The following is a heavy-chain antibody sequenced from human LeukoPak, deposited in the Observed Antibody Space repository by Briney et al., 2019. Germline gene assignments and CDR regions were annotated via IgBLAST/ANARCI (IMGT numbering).Heavy chain of an antibody. CDR3: ANRDSSGYYPFDY. V-gene: IGHV3-30*04. J-gene: IGHJ4*02. CDR2: ISYDGSNK. CDR1: GFTFSSYA. D-gene: IGHD3-22*01. Sequence: GRSLRLSCAASGFTFSSYAMHWVRQAPGKGLEWVAVISYDGSNKYYADSVKGRFTISRDNSKNTLYLQMNSLRAEDTAVYYCANRDSSGYYPFDYWGQGTLVTVSS.